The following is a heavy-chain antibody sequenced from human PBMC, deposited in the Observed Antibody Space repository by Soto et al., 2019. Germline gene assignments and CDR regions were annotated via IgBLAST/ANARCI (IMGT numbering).Heavy chain of an antibody. CDR3: ARHVGDSSGWLGYYYYTLDV. Sequence: GESLKISCEASGYSFTNDWIGWVRQIPGKGLEWMGIVYPGDSDTRYSPSFQGQVTISADKSISTAYLQWDSLKASDSAVYFCARHVGDSSGWLGYYYYTLDVWGQGTTVTVS. D-gene: IGHD6-19*01. CDR1: GYSFTNDW. CDR2: VYPGDSDT. V-gene: IGHV5-51*01. J-gene: IGHJ6*02.